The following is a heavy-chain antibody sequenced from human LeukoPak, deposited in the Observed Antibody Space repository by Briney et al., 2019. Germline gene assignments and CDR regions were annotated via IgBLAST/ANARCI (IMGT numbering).Heavy chain of an antibody. D-gene: IGHD2-21*02. CDR3: ARSCGGDCDYYYYGMDV. Sequence: PSETLSLTCAVSGGSISSGGYSWSWLRQPPGKGLEWIAYIYHSGSTYYNPSLKSRVTISVDRSKNQFSLKLSSVTAADTAVYYCARSCGGDCDYYYYGMDVWGQGTTVTVSS. CDR2: IYHSGST. V-gene: IGHV4-30-2*01. J-gene: IGHJ6*02. CDR1: GGSISSGGYS.